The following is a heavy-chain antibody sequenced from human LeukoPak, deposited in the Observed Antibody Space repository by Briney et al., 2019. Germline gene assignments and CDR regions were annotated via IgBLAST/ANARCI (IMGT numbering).Heavy chain of an antibody. D-gene: IGHD3-22*01. V-gene: IGHV1-2*04. Sequence: ASVKVSCKASGYSLTDYYIHWVRQAPGQGLEWMGWINLNNDDTNYAQKFQGWVTMTRDTSISTAYMELSRLRSDDTAVYYCARGYYYDSSGYYQLDYWGQGTLVTVSS. CDR1: GYSLTDYY. J-gene: IGHJ4*02. CDR3: ARGYYYDSSGYYQLDY. CDR2: INLNNDDT.